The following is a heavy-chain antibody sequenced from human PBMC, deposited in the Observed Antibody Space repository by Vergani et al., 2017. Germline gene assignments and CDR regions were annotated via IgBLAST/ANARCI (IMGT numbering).Heavy chain of an antibody. D-gene: IGHD2-15*01. Sequence: QVQLVQSGAEVKKPGASVKVSCKASGYTFTSYGISWVRQAPGQGLEWMGWISAYNGNTNYAQKLQGRVTMTTDTSTGTAYMELRSLRSDEPAVYYCARDGDRYCSGGSCYSGEDVGWWGEGSLVTVYS. CDR1: GYTFTSYG. J-gene: IGHJ4*02. CDR2: ISAYNGNT. CDR3: ARDGDRYCSGGSCYSGEDVGW. V-gene: IGHV1-18*01.